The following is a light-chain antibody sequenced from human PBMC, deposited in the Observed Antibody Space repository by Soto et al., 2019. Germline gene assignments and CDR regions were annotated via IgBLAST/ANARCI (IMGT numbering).Light chain of an antibody. CDR1: QSISSSY. CDR2: GAS. Sequence: DIVLTQSPGTLSLSPGERATLSCRASQSISSSYLAWFQQKPGQSPRLLIYGASSRPTGIPDRFSGSGSGTDFTLAISRLEPEDFALYYCQQYGSPPFTFGGGTKVDMK. V-gene: IGKV3-20*01. CDR3: QQYGSPPFT. J-gene: IGKJ4*01.